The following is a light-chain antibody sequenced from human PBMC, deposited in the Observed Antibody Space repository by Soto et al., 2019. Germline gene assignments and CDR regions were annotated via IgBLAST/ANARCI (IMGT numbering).Light chain of an antibody. CDR1: SSDVGGYDY. J-gene: IGLJ1*01. CDR2: DVS. V-gene: IGLV2-14*01. Sequence: QSVLPQPDSVSGSPGQSITISCTGTSSDVGGYDYVSWYQQHPGKAPKLMIYDVSNRPSGVSNRFSGSKSGNTASLTISGLQDEDEADYYCSTYTSSITLGVFGTGTKLTVL. CDR3: STYTSSITLGV.